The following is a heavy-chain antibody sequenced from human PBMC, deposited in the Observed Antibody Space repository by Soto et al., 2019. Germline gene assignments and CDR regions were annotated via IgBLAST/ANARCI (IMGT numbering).Heavy chain of an antibody. CDR3: ARHETLHGDYXY. CDR1: GGSISSSSYY. CDR2: IYYSGST. V-gene: IGHV4-39*01. J-gene: IGHJ4*02. D-gene: IGHD4-17*01. Sequence: PSETLSLTCTVSGGSISSSSYYWGWIRQPPGKGLEWIGSIYYSGSTYYNPSLKSRVTISVDTSKNQFSLKLSSVTAADTAVYYCARHETLHGDYXYWGQGTLVTVSS.